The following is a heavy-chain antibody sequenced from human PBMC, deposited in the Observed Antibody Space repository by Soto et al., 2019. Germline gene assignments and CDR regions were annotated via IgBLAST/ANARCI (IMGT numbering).Heavy chain of an antibody. Sequence: KPSETLSLTCTVSGGSISSSSYYWGWIRQPPGKGLEWIGSIYYSGSTYYNPSLKSRVTISVDTSKNQFSLKLSSVTAADTAVYYCAREGVDSYGYYYYGMDVWGQGTTVTVSS. CDR3: AREGVDSYGYYYYGMDV. V-gene: IGHV4-39*01. CDR1: GGSISSSSYY. J-gene: IGHJ6*02. D-gene: IGHD5-18*01. CDR2: IYYSGST.